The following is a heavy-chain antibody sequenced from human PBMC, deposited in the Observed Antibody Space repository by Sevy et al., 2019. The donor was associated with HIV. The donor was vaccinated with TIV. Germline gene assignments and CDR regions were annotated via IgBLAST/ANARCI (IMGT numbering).Heavy chain of an antibody. J-gene: IGHJ4*02. CDR1: GFTFSSYA. Sequence: GGSLRLSCVTSGFTFSSYAMSWVRQTPGKGLEWVSAIGGSADYTYYADSVKGRFTISRDNSKNTLYLQMNGLRAEYTAFYYCSKEFSEHRYSDYLGQGTLVTFSS. CDR2: IGGSADYT. V-gene: IGHV3-23*01. D-gene: IGHD1-20*01. CDR3: SKEFSEHRYSDY.